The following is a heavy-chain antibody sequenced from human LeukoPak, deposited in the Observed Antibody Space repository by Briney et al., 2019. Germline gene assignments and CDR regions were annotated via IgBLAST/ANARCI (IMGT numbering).Heavy chain of an antibody. CDR2: GYPGDSET. CDR3: ARLPGDPYFDY. Sequence: GESLKISYQGSGCLFNNYWIAWVRQVPGRGLGGVGKGYPGDSETRYSPSFQGQVTISADKSIATAYLQWSSLKASDTAMYYCARLPGDPYFDYWGQGTLVTVSS. V-gene: IGHV5-51*01. CDR1: GCLFNNYW. D-gene: IGHD7-27*01. J-gene: IGHJ4*02.